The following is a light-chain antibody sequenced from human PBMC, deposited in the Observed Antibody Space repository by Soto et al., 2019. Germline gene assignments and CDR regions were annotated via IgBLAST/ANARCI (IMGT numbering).Light chain of an antibody. CDR2: DVS. CDR1: SSDVGGYND. Sequence: QSALTQPASVSGSPGQSITISCTGTSSDVGGYNDVSCYQQHPGTAPNLMIYDVSNRPSGVYNRFSGAKSGNTASLTISGLQADDEADDYCSSDTSSSTLYVVFGGGTQLTVL. CDR3: SSDTSSSTLYVV. V-gene: IGLV2-14*01. J-gene: IGLJ2*01.